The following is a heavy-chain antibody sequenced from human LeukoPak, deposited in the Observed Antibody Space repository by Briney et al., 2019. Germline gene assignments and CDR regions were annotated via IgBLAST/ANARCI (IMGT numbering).Heavy chain of an antibody. J-gene: IGHJ4*02. Sequence: SETLSLTCAVSGGSFSVHYWSWIRQPPGKGLEWIGEINQSGSTTYNPSLKSRVTLSVDTSKNQFSLTLSSVTAADTAVYYCATSYIGGFGKPDYWGQGTLVTVSS. V-gene: IGHV4-34*01. CDR2: INQSGST. CDR1: GGSFSVHY. D-gene: IGHD3-16*01. CDR3: ATSYIGGFGKPDY.